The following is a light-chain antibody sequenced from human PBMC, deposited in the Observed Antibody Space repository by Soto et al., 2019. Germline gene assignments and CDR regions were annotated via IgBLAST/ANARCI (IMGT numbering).Light chain of an antibody. J-gene: IGLJ3*02. CDR1: SRAVGAYKY. CDR2: EVT. V-gene: IGLV2-8*01. CDR3: TSYVGNDIWV. Sequence: QSALTQPPSASGSPGQSVTISCTGPSRAVGAYKYVSWYQQYPGKAPKLMIYEVTKRPSGVPDRFSGSKSGNTASLTVSGLQAEDEADYYCTSYVGNDIWVFGGGTKVTVL.